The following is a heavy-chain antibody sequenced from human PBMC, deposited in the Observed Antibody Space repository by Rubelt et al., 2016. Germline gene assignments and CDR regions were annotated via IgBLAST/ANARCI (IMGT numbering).Heavy chain of an antibody. CDR3: GRRPPSSSSDPDY. Sequence: QVQLQQWGAGLLKPSETLSLTCTVSGGSISSSSYYWGWIRQPPGKGLEWIGSIYYSGGTYYNPSIKSRVTLSVNTSKTQFSPRLGSVTAYDTAVYYCGRRPPSSSSDPDYWGQGTLVTASS. CDR1: GGSISSSSYY. J-gene: IGHJ4*02. CDR2: IYYSGGT. D-gene: IGHD6-6*01. V-gene: IGHV4-39*07.